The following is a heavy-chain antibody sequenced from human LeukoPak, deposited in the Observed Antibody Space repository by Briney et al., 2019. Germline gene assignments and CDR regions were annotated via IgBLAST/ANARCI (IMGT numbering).Heavy chain of an antibody. D-gene: IGHD4/OR15-4a*01. CDR3: ARSRALLATFAAFDI. V-gene: IGHV3-33*01. CDR1: GFTFSSYG. Sequence: GGSLRLSCAASGFTFSSYGMHWVRQAPGKGLEWVAVIWYDGSNKYYADSVKGRFTISRDNSKNTLYLQMNSLRAEDTAVYYCARSRALLATFAAFDIWGQGTMVTVSS. CDR2: IWYDGSNK. J-gene: IGHJ3*02.